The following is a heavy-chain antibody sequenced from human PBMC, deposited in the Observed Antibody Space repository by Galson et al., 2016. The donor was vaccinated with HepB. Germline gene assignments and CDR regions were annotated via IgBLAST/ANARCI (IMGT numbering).Heavy chain of an antibody. D-gene: IGHD6-6*01. J-gene: IGHJ4*02. CDR2: ITHGGST. Sequence: SETLSLTCDVYGGSSSGDYWSWIRQPPGKGLEWIGEITHGGSTNYNPSLKSRVTISLDTSKTQLSLKLSSVTAADTAVYYCARLIAARNDWGQGTLVTVSS. CDR3: ARLIAARND. CDR1: GGSSSGDY. V-gene: IGHV4-34*01.